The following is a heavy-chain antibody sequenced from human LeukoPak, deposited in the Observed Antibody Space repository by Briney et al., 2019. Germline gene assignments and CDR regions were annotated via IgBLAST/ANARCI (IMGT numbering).Heavy chain of an antibody. J-gene: IGHJ3*02. CDR1: GFTFSSYG. D-gene: IGHD4-11*01. CDR3: ARINYRAFSI. CDR2: ISYDGSNK. V-gene: IGHV3-30*03. Sequence: GGSLRLSCAASGFTFSSYGMHWVRQAPGKGLEWVAVISYDGSNKYYADSVKGRFTISRDNSKNTVFLQMNSLRAEDTALYYCARINYRAFSIWGQGTMVTVSS.